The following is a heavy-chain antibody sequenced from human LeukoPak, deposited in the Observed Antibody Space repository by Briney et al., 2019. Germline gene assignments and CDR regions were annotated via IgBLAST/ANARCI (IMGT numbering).Heavy chain of an antibody. CDR2: IYYSGTT. J-gene: IGHJ4*02. CDR3: ARHRGSTMLRGRFYFDN. Sequence: SDTLSLTCTVSGGSISNYYWSWIRQPPGPGLEWIGYIYYSGTTNYNPSLKNRVTISFDTSKNHFSLKVSSVTASDTAVYYCARHRGSTMLRGRFYFDNWGQGTLVTVSS. D-gene: IGHD3-10*01. CDR1: GGSISNYY. V-gene: IGHV4-59*08.